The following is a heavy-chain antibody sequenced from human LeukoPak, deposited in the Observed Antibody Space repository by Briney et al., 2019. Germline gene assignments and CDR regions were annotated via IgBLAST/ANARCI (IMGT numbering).Heavy chain of an antibody. J-gene: IGHJ6*03. Sequence: GGSLRLSCAASGFTFSSYGMSWVRQAPGKGLEWVSAISGSGGSTYYADPVKGRFTISRDNSKNTLYLQMNSLRAEDTAVYYCAKGVYDSSGYYFHYYYYMDVWGKGTTVTISS. CDR3: AKGVYDSSGYYFHYYYYMDV. CDR2: ISGSGGST. CDR1: GFTFSSYG. D-gene: IGHD3-22*01. V-gene: IGHV3-23*01.